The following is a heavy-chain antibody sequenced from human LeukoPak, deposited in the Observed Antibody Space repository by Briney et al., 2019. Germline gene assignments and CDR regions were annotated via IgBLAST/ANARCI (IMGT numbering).Heavy chain of an antibody. CDR2: IASDGSST. V-gene: IGHV3-74*01. D-gene: IGHD4-23*01. Sequence: GGSLRLSCAASGFTFSSSAMTWVRQAPGKGLVWVSRIASDGSSTTYADSVKGRFSISRDNAKNTLYLQMNSLRVEDTAVYYCARGRPHGNDYWGQGTLVTVSS. CDR3: ARGRPHGNDY. CDR1: GFTFSSSA. J-gene: IGHJ4*02.